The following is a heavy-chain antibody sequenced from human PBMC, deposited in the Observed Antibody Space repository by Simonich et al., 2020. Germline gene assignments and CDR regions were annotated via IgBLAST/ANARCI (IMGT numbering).Heavy chain of an antibody. J-gene: IGHJ4*02. V-gene: IGHV4-34*01. CDR3: ARHLQLGPFDY. D-gene: IGHD1-1*01. CDR1: GGSFSGYH. CDR2: INQGGST. Sequence: QVQLQQWGAGLLKPSETLSLTCAVYGGSFSGYHWSWIRQPPGKGLEWIGEINQGGSTNNNPSLKSRVTISVDTSKNQFSLKLSSVTAADTAVYYCARHLQLGPFDYWGQGTLVTVSS.